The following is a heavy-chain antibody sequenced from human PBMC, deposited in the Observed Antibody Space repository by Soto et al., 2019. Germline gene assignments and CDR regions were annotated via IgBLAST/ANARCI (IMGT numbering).Heavy chain of an antibody. CDR1: GFTFSSYA. V-gene: IGHV3-23*01. D-gene: IGHD3-16*01. Sequence: GGSLRLSCVASGFTFSSYAMTWVRQAPGKGLEWVSAISGGDGSPSYADSVKGRFTISRDNSKITLYLHMNSLRADDTAAYYCAKWHTYNYDSLAFSGFDCWGQGTQVTVSS. CDR3: AKWHTYNYDSLAFSGFDC. CDR2: ISGGDGSP. J-gene: IGHJ4*02.